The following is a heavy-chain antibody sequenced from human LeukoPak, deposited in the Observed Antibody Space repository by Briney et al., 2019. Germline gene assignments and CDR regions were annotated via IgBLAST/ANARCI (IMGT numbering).Heavy chain of an antibody. V-gene: IGHV4-4*02. D-gene: IGHD4-17*01. CDR1: GGSISSSNW. CDR2: IYHSGST. J-gene: IGHJ4*02. CDR3: ARSGGADYGDYYFDY. Sequence: SETLSLTCAVSGGSISSSNWWSWVRQPPGKGLEWIGEIYHSGSTNYNPSLKSRVTISVDKSKNQFSLKLSSVTAADTAVYYCARSGGADYGDYYFDYWGQGTLVTVSS.